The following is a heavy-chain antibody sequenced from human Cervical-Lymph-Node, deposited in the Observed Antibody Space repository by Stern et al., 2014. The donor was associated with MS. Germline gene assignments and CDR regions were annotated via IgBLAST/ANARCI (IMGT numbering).Heavy chain of an antibody. J-gene: IGHJ6*02. CDR3: ARGETRLKMFALSCYYGMDV. CDR1: GYTFSSFD. CDR2: MNPDSGET. V-gene: IGHV1-8*01. D-gene: IGHD2-21*02. Sequence: VQLVQSGAEVKKPGASVKVSCKASGYTFSSFDINWVRQATGQGLEWMGWMNPDSGETGYTEKFQGRVTMTRNTSITTAYMELSGLRSEDTAVYYCARGETRLKMFALSCYYGMDVLGQGTTVTVSS.